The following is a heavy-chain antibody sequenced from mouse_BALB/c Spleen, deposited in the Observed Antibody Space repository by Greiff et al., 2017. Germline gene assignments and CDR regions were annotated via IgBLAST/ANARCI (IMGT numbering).Heavy chain of an antibody. Sequence: VKVVESGAELVRPGTSVKVSCKASGYAFTNYLIEWVKQRPGQGLEWIGVINPGSGGTNYNEKFKGKATLTADKSSSTAYMQLSSLTSDDSAVYFCARSVATVVARGAMDYWGQGTSVTVSS. CDR1: GYAFTNYL. J-gene: IGHJ4*01. CDR2: INPGSGGT. D-gene: IGHD1-1*01. V-gene: IGHV1-54*01. CDR3: ARSVATVVARGAMDY.